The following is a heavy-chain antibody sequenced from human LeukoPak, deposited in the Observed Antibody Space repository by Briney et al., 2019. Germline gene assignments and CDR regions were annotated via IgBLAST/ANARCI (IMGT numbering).Heavy chain of an antibody. D-gene: IGHD6-19*01. CDR3: ARPSIAVGGAFDI. J-gene: IGHJ3*02. V-gene: IGHV1-2*04. CDR2: INPNSGGT. Sequence: ASVKVSCKASGYTFTSYGISWVRQAPGQGLEWMGWINPNSGGTNYAQKFQGWVTMTRDTSISTAYMELSRLRSDDTAVYYCARPSIAVGGAFDIWGQGTMVTVSS. CDR1: GYTFTSYG.